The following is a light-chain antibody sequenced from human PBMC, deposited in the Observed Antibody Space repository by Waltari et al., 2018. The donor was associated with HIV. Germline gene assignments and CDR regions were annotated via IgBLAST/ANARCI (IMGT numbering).Light chain of an antibody. J-gene: IGKJ2*02. Sequence: EIVLAQSPGTLSLSPGERAILSCRASQSINSGYLDWYQRKPGQAPRLLIFDTSRRASGIPDRFSGSGSGTDFTLTISSLEPEDFAVYYCQQYGNSPPCTFGQGTKLEIK. CDR3: QQYGNSPPCT. CDR1: QSINSGY. CDR2: DTS. V-gene: IGKV3-20*01.